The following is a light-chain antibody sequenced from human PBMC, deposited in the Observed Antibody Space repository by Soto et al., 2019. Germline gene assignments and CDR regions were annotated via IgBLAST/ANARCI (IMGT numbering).Light chain of an antibody. V-gene: IGKV3-20*01. J-gene: IGKJ1*01. Sequence: EIEMTQSPATLSLAPGERVTLSCRASQSVSSSYFAWYQQKPGQAPRLLIYGASSRATGIPDRFSGSGSGTDFTLTISRLEPEDFAVYYCHQYESSLWTFGQGTKVDIK. CDR3: HQYESSLWT. CDR2: GAS. CDR1: QSVSSSY.